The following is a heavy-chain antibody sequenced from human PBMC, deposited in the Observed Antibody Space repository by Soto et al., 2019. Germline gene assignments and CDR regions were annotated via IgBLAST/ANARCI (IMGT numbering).Heavy chain of an antibody. CDR3: ARDNPVALGTDY. V-gene: IGHV3-7*01. CDR2: IKKDGSEK. J-gene: IGHJ4*02. CDR1: GFSFSSYW. Sequence: GGSLRLSCAASGFSFSSYWMSWVRQAPGKGPEWVANIKKDGSEKYYVDSVRGRFTISRDNAKNSLLLQMNSLRAEDTAVYYCARDNPVALGTDYWGQGTLVTVSS. D-gene: IGHD6-19*01.